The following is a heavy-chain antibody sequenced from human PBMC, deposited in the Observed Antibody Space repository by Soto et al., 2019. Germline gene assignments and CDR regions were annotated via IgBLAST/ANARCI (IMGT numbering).Heavy chain of an antibody. V-gene: IGHV4-30-4*01. D-gene: IGHD3-10*01. CDR1: GGSISSGDYS. CDR2: IHYSGST. J-gene: IGHJ5*01. Sequence: SETLSLTCTVSGGSISSGDYSWNWIRQPPGKGLEWIGYIHYSGSTYYNAPLKSRVIISEDTSKNQFSQKVKSVTAADTAVFYCARAPYYYAGSYEPMSWLDSWGQGALFTVAS. CDR3: ARAPYYYAGSYEPMSWLDS.